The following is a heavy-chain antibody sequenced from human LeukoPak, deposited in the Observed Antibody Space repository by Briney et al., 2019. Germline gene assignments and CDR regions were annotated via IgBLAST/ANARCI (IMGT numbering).Heavy chain of an antibody. J-gene: IGHJ5*02. CDR2: IYYSGST. CDR3: AREGADRSSGWYSRGWFDP. D-gene: IGHD6-19*01. CDR1: GGSISSYY. V-gene: IGHV4-4*08. Sequence: SETLSLTCTVSGGSISSYYWSWIRQPPGKGLEWIGYIYYSGSTNYNPSLKSRVTISVDTSKNQFSLKLSSVTAADTAVYYCAREGADRSSGWYSRGWFDPWGQGTLVTVSS.